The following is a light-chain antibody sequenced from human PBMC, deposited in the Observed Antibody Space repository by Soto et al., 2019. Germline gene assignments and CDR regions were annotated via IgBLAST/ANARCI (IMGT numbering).Light chain of an antibody. CDR3: QQRSNWPSVT. CDR1: QSVPNNY. CDR2: GAS. J-gene: IGKJ4*01. Sequence: ESVLTQSPDILSLSPGDRAILSCRASQSVPNNYLAWYQQKLGQAPRLLIHGASDRATDIPARFSGSGSETEFTLTISSLEPEDFGVYYCQQRSNWPSVTFGGGTKVDIK. V-gene: IGKV3-11*01.